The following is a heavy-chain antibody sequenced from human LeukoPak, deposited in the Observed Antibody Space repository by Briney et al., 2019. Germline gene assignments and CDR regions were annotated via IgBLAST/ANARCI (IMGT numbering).Heavy chain of an antibody. J-gene: IGHJ4*02. V-gene: IGHV3-23*01. CDR3: AKERARYTNPYYFDY. CDR2: ISGSGANT. CDR1: GFTFSTYA. Sequence: GGSLRLSCAASGFTFSTYATSWVRQAPGKGLEWVSTISGSGANTYYADSVRGRFTISRDNSKNTLYLHMNSLRAEDTAVYYCAKERARYTNPYYFDYWGQGTLVTVSS. D-gene: IGHD3-16*02.